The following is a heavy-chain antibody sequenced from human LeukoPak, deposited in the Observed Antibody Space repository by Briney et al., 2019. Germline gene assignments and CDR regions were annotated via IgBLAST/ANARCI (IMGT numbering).Heavy chain of an antibody. Sequence: GGSLRLSCAASGLTVSNNYMTWVRQAPGKGLEWVSGIIENGGETYYADSVRGRFTISRDNSKNTLYLQMNSLRAEDTAVYYCAKDYEYNSNTWYFHWGRGTLVSVSS. CDR1: GLTVSNNY. CDR3: AKDYEYNSNTWYFH. CDR2: IENGGET. D-gene: IGHD6-13*01. V-gene: IGHV3-53*01. J-gene: IGHJ4*02.